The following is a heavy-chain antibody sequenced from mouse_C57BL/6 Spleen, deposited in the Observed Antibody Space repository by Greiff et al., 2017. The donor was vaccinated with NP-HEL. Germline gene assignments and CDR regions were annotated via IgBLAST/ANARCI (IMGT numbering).Heavy chain of an antibody. Sequence: VQLQQSGPELVKPGASVKISCKASGYSFTDYNMNWVKQSNGKSLEWIGVINPNYGTTSYNQKFKGKATLTVDQSSSTAYMQLNSLTSEDSAVYYGARIGYSNYPAWFAYWGQGTLVTVSA. CDR2: INPNYGTT. CDR1: GYSFTDYN. D-gene: IGHD2-5*01. J-gene: IGHJ3*01. V-gene: IGHV1-39*01. CDR3: ARIGYSNYPAWFAY.